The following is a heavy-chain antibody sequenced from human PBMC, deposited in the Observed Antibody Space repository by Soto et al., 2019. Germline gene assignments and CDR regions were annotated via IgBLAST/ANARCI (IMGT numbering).Heavy chain of an antibody. V-gene: IGHV1-18*01. Sequence: ASVKVSCKASGYTFTRYGGSWVRQAPGQGLEWMGWISAYNGNTNYAQKLQGRVTMTTDTSTSTAYMELRSLRSDDTAVYYCARDLSLLEYYYDSSGYSYFDYWGQGTLVTVSS. J-gene: IGHJ4*02. CDR3: ARDLSLLEYYYDSSGYSYFDY. CDR1: GYTFTRYG. D-gene: IGHD3-22*01. CDR2: ISAYNGNT.